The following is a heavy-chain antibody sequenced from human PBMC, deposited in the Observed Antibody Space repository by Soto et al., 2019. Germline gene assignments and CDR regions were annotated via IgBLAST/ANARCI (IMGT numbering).Heavy chain of an antibody. CDR2: IYPADSDT. Sequence: GESLKISCKGSGYSFSYYWIGWVRQMPGKGLEWMGTIYPADSDTRYSPSFQGQVTISADKSIRIAYLQWSSLKASDTAMYYCERSSRKYPHDGFDIWGQGTLVTVSS. J-gene: IGHJ3*02. CDR1: GYSFSYYW. V-gene: IGHV5-51*06. CDR3: ERSSRKYPHDGFDI. D-gene: IGHD3-10*01.